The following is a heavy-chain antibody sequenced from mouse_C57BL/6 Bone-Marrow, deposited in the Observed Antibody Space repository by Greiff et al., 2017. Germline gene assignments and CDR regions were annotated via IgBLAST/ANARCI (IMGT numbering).Heavy chain of an antibody. CDR2: IDPENGDT. CDR3: TTYYYGYYFDD. D-gene: IGHD1-1*01. CDR1: GFNIKDDY. J-gene: IGHJ2*01. V-gene: IGHV14-4*01. Sequence: VQLQQSGAELVRPGASVKLSCTASGFNIKDDYMHWVKQRPEQGLEWIGWIDPENGDTEYASKFQGKATITADTSSNTAYLQLSSLTSEDTAVYYCTTYYYGYYFDDWGQGTTLTVSS.